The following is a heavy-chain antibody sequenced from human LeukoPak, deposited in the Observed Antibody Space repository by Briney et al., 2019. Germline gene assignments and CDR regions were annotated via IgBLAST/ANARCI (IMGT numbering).Heavy chain of an antibody. V-gene: IGHV4-39*07. D-gene: IGHD3-3*01. J-gene: IGHJ4*02. CDR3: ARDFLKGTSDY. Sequence: SETLSLTCTVSGGSISTSSYYWGWIRQPPGKGLEWIGNIYYSGSTYYNPSLKSRVTISVDTSKNQFSLKLSSVTAADTAVYYCARDFLKGTSDYWGQGTLVTVSS. CDR1: GGSISTSSYY. CDR2: IYYSGST.